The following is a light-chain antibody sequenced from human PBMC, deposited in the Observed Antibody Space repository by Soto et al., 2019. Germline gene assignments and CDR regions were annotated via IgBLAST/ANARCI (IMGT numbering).Light chain of an antibody. CDR2: DDS. Sequence: SYELTQPPSVSVAPGQTASIACGGDSIGTKSVNWYQQRPGQAPVVVVYDDSERPTGIPERFSGSNSGNTATLTISRVEAGDEADYYCQVWNGRSFQGVFGPGTKVTVL. J-gene: IGLJ1*01. V-gene: IGLV3-21*02. CDR1: SIGTKS. CDR3: QVWNGRSFQGV.